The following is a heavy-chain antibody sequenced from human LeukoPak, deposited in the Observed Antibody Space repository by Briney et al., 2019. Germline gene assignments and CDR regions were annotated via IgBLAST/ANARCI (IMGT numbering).Heavy chain of an antibody. V-gene: IGHV4-59*01. D-gene: IGHD5/OR15-5a*01. Sequence: SETLSLTCTVSGGSISPYYWSWIRQPPGKGLEWVGYIYYSGSTNYNPSLQSRVTMSVDTSKNQFSLKLTSVTAADTAVYYCARHGSTAFDYWGQGTLVTVSS. CDR1: GGSISPYY. J-gene: IGHJ4*02. CDR2: IYYSGST. CDR3: ARHGSTAFDY.